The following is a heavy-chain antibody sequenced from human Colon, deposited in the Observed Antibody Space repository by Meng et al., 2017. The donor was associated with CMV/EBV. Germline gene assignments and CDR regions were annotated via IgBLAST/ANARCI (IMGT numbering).Heavy chain of an antibody. CDR3: ARRRLES. Sequence: GGSLRLSCAASRFRFSSYAMTWLRQAPGKGLEWVSTISATGIGTHYADSVKGRFTISRDNSKNTLSLQMNSLGVEDTAVYFCARRRLESWGQGTLVTVSS. CDR2: ISATGIGT. J-gene: IGHJ4*02. D-gene: IGHD6-25*01. V-gene: IGHV3-23*01. CDR1: RFRFSSYA.